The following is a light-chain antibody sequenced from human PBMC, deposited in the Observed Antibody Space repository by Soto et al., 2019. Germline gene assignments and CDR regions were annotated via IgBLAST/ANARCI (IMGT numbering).Light chain of an antibody. CDR1: QGISSY. CDR3: QHYYSYPWM. Sequence: AIRMTQSPSSLSASTGDRVTITCRASQGISSYFSWYQQKPGKSPKLLIYDASTLQSGVPSSFSGSGSGTDFTLTISLLQSEDFAPYYCQHYYSYPWMFGQGTKVEIK. CDR2: DAS. V-gene: IGKV1-8*01. J-gene: IGKJ1*01.